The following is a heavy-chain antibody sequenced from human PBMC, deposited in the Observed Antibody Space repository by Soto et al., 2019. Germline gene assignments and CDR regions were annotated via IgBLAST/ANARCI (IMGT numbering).Heavy chain of an antibody. CDR3: ASHVLLWVWFDP. V-gene: IGHV4-39*01. CDR1: GGSISSSSYY. CDR2: IYYSGST. D-gene: IGHD3-10*01. J-gene: IGHJ5*02. Sequence: SETLSLTCTVSGGSISSSSYYWGWIRQPPGKGLEWIGSIYYSGSTYYNPSLKSRVTISVDTSKNQFSLKLSSVTAADTAVYYCASHVLLWVWFDPWGQGTLVTVS.